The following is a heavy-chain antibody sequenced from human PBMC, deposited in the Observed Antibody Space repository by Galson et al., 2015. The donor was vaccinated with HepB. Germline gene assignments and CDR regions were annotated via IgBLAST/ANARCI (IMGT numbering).Heavy chain of an antibody. CDR3: ARIALGVRFLEWPRGLTEWYFDL. V-gene: IGHV1-18*01. CDR2: ISAYNGNT. D-gene: IGHD3-3*01. Sequence: SVKVSCKASGYTFTSYGISWGRRAPGQGLEWMGGISAYNGNTNYAQKLQGRVTMTTDTSTSTAYMELRSLRSDDTAVYYCARIALGVRFLEWPRGLTEWYFDLWGRGTLVTVSS. CDR1: GYTFTSYG. J-gene: IGHJ2*01.